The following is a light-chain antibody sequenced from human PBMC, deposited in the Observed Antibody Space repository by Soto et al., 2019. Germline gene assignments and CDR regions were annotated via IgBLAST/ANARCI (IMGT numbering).Light chain of an antibody. V-gene: IGKV3-15*01. J-gene: IGKJ1*01. CDR1: QSAGRN. CDR2: GVS. CDR3: PQYNYWPSS. Sequence: EIVLTQSPATLSVSPGERVTLSCIASQSAGRNLAWYHQKPGQAPRLLIYGVSTRATGVPDRFSGSGSGKDFTLTISSLHSEDSALYYCPQYNYWPSSFGQGTKVEIX.